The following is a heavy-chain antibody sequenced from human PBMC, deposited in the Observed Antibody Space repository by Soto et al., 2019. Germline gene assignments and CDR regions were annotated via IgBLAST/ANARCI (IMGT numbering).Heavy chain of an antibody. CDR3: AKDVLGRDYYMDV. D-gene: IGHD3-16*01. V-gene: IGHV3-23*01. CDR1: GFTFSSYA. Sequence: PGGSLRLSCAASGFTFSSYAMSWVCKAPGKGLEWVSAISGSGGSTYYADSVKGRFTISRDNSKNTLYLQMNSLRAEDTAVYYCAKDVLGRDYYMDVWGKGTTVTVSS. CDR2: ISGSGGST. J-gene: IGHJ6*03.